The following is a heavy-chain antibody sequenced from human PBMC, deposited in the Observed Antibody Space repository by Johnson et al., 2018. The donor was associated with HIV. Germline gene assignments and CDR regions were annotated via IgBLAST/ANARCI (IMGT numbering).Heavy chain of an antibody. CDR2: ISWNSGSI. V-gene: IGHV3-9*01. CDR1: GFTFDDYA. Sequence: VQLVESGGGLVQPGRSLRLSCAASGFTFDDYAMHWVRQAPGKGLEWVSGISWNSGSIGYADSVKGRFTISRDNAKNSLYLQMTSLRAEDTALYYCAREVHIVVVSSFRWAFDIWGQGTLVTVSS. J-gene: IGHJ3*02. CDR3: AREVHIVVVSSFRWAFDI. D-gene: IGHD2-21*01.